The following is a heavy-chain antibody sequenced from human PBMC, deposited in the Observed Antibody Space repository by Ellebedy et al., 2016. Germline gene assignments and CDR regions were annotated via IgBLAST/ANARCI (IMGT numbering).Heavy chain of an antibody. V-gene: IGHV5-51*01. CDR3: ARQPDYDFWSGYQDY. CDR1: GYSFTSYW. D-gene: IGHD3-3*01. CDR2: IYPGDSDT. J-gene: IGHJ4*02. Sequence: KVSXKGSGYSFTSYWIGWVRQMPGKGLEWMGIIYPGDSDTRYSPFFQGQVTISADKSISTAYLQWSSLKASDTAMYYCARQPDYDFWSGYQDYWGQGTLVTVSS.